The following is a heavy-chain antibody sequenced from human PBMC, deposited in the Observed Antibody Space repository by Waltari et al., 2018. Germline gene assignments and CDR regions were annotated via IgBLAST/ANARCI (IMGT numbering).Heavy chain of an antibody. CDR1: GSTFGDYW. J-gene: IGHJ4*02. Sequence: EARLVQSGAEVKKAGESLKISCQASGSTFGDYWIGWVRQMPGKGLEWMGVIYPGDSDTQYSPSFQGQVTISVDKSINTAYLHWRSLQASDTAIYFCARRRGDYSDFNYWGQGTLVTVSS. CDR2: IYPGDSDT. CDR3: ARRRGDYSDFNY. V-gene: IGHV5-51*01. D-gene: IGHD4-4*01.